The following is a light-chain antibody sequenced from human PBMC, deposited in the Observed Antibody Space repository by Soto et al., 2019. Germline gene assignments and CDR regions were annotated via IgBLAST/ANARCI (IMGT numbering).Light chain of an antibody. Sequence: LLTQSPATLSLSPGESATLSCRASQTVSSQLAWYQQKPGQAPRLLIYDASKRATGVPGRFSGSGSGTDFTLTISSLESDDFGVYDFQQLSTWPAFGQGTKV. V-gene: IGKV3-11*01. CDR3: QQLSTWPA. J-gene: IGKJ1*01. CDR2: DAS. CDR1: QTVSSQ.